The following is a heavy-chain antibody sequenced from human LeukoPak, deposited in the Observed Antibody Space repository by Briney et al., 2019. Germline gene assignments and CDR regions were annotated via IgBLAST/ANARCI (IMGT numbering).Heavy chain of an antibody. CDR2: ISGSGGST. Sequence: GGSLRLSCAASGFTFSSYAMSWVRQAPGKGLEWVSAISGSGGSTYYADSMKGRFTISRDNSKNTLYLQMNSLRAEDTAVYYCAKYRDQKEGYYYYYYMDVWGKGTTVTVSS. V-gene: IGHV3-23*01. D-gene: IGHD3-16*02. CDR1: GFTFSSYA. CDR3: AKYRDQKEGYYYYYYMDV. J-gene: IGHJ6*03.